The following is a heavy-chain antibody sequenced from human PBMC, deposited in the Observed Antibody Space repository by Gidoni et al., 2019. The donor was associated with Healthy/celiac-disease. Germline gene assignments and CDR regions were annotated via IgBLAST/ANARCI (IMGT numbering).Heavy chain of an antibody. CDR1: GFPFRSCA. J-gene: IGHJ5*02. Sequence: EVQLLESGGGLVQPGGSLRLSCAASGFPFRSCAMSWVRQAPGKGLEWVAAISGSGGSTYYADSVKGRFTISRDNSKNTLYLQMNSLRAEDTAVYYCAKDRSKIVVVVAARKAWFDPWGQGTLVTVSS. V-gene: IGHV3-23*01. D-gene: IGHD2-15*01. CDR2: ISGSGGST. CDR3: AKDRSKIVVVVAARKAWFDP.